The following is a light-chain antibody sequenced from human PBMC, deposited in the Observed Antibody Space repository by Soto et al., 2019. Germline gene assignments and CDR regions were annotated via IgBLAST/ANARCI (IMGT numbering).Light chain of an antibody. CDR1: RDVYINA. J-gene: IGKJ3*01. CDR3: QQYGASPFT. V-gene: IGKV3-20*01. CDR2: GAS. Sequence: VVLTQSPATLSLSPGEPATLSCRASRDVYINALAWYQQKPGRTPTLLIYGASTRATGIPVRFSATGSGTEFSLTISSVEPEDFAVYYCQQYGASPFTFGPGTRVEI.